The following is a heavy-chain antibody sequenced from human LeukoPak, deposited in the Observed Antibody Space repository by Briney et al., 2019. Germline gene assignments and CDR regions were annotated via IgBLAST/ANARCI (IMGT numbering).Heavy chain of an antibody. D-gene: IGHD3-10*01. Sequence: PSETLSLTCTVSGDSISSYYWSWIRQPPGKGLEWIGYIYYSGSTNYNPSLKSRVTISIDTSKNQFSLRLSSVTAADTAVYYCARERITMVRGVSNYFDYWGQGTLVTVSS. J-gene: IGHJ4*02. CDR1: GDSISSYY. CDR2: IYYSGST. V-gene: IGHV4-59*01. CDR3: ARERITMVRGVSNYFDY.